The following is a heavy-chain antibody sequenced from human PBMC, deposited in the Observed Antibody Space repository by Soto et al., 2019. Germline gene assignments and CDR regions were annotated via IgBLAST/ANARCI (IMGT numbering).Heavy chain of an antibody. Sequence: SGPTQVNPTQTLTLTCTFSGFSLSTSGVGVGWIRQPPGKALEWLALIYWDDDKRYSPSLKSRLTITKDTSKNQVVLTMTNMDPVDTATYYCARHGPTVTLDYWGQGTLVTAPQ. V-gene: IGHV2-5*02. J-gene: IGHJ4*02. CDR3: ARHGPTVTLDY. CDR1: GFSLSTSGVG. CDR2: IYWDDDK. D-gene: IGHD4-17*01.